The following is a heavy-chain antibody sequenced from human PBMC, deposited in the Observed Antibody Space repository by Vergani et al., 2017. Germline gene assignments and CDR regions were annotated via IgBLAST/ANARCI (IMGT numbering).Heavy chain of an antibody. CDR2: ISSSSSYI. J-gene: IGHJ4*02. D-gene: IGHD6-13*01. V-gene: IGHV3-21*01. CDR1: GFTFSSYS. Sequence: VQLVESGGGLVKPGGSLRLSCAASGFTFSSYSMNWVRQAPGKGLEWVSSISSSSSYIYYADSVKGRFTISRDNAKNLLYLQMNSLRAEDTAVYYCARGWVAAGCFDYWGQGTLVTVSS. CDR3: ARGWVAAGCFDY.